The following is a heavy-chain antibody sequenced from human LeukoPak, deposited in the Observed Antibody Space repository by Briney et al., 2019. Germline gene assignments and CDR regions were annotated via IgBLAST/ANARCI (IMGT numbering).Heavy chain of an antibody. CDR2: MNPNSGGT. CDR3: ALAAGTNWFDP. V-gene: IGHV1-2*04. CDR1: GYTFTSYY. Sequence: ASVKVSCKASGYTFTSYYMHWVRQATGQGLEWMGWMNPNSGGTNYAQKFQSWVTMTRDTSISTAYMELSRLRSDDTAVYYCALAAGTNWFDPWGQGTLVTVSS. D-gene: IGHD6-13*01. J-gene: IGHJ5*02.